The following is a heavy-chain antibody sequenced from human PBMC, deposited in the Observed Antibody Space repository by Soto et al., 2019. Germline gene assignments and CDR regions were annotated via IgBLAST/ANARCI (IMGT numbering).Heavy chain of an antibody. CDR3: ARGREIFGAVTPFEY. J-gene: IGHJ4*02. V-gene: IGHV4-34*01. CDR2: INHTGST. CDR1: GAPFSGYY. D-gene: IGHD3-3*01. Sequence: AETLSLTCAVYGAPFSGYYWTWIRQPPGKGLEWIGEINHTGSTKYNPSLKSRVTISLDTSKNQFSLSLRSVTAADTAVYYCARGREIFGAVTPFEYWGQGTQVTVSS.